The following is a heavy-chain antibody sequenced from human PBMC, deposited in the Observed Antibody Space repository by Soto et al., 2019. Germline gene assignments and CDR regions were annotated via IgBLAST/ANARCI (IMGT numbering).Heavy chain of an antibody. J-gene: IGHJ6*02. CDR1: GFTFSSYG. Sequence: GGSLRLSCAASGFTFSSYGMHWVRQAPGKGLEWVAVISYDGSNKYYADSVKGRFTISRDNSKNTLYLQMNSLRAEDTAVYYCAKPPRRVGYGMDVWGQGTTVTVSS. CDR2: ISYDGSNK. CDR3: AKPPRRVGYGMDV. V-gene: IGHV3-30*18. D-gene: IGHD2-15*01.